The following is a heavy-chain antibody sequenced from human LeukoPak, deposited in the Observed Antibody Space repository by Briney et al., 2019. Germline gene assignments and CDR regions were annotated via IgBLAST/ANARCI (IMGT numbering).Heavy chain of an antibody. Sequence: GGSLRPSCTASGLTFGDYAMTLVRQAPGKGLECLGFIRSTPYGGTVEYAASVRGRFTISRDDSKSIPYLQMNSLKTQDTAVHYFPRGGSGWGWFDPWGQGTLVTVSS. V-gene: IGHV3-49*04. D-gene: IGHD6-19*01. CDR3: PRGGSGWGWFDP. CDR2: IRSTPYGGTV. J-gene: IGHJ5*02. CDR1: GLTFGDYA.